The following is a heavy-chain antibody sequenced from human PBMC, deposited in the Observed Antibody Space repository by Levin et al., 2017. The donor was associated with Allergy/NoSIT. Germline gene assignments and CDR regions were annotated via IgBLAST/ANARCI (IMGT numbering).Heavy chain of an antibody. CDR2: INSDGTSV. CDR1: GFTFSGYW. CDR3: ARKRRGARRAYTSDNGLDV. D-gene: IGHD1-1*01. J-gene: IGHJ6*02. Sequence: GGSLRLSCVASGFTFSGYWMHWVRQVPGKGPVWVARINSDGTSVSYADSVNGRFTISRDNAENTLYLQMNSLRAEDTAVYYWARKRRGARRAYTSDNGLDVWGQGTTVTVSS. V-gene: IGHV3-74*03.